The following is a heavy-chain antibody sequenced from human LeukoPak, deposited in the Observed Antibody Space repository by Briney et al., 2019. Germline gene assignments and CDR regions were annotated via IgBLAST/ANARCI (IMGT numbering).Heavy chain of an antibody. CDR3: ARGQYHLLYWYFDL. CDR2: IYSSGST. CDR1: GGSISSYY. J-gene: IGHJ2*01. D-gene: IGHD2-2*01. Sequence: SETLSLTCTVSGGSISSYYWSWIRQPAGKGLEWIGRIYSSGSTNYNPSLKSRVTMSADTSKNQFSLKLSSVTAADTAVYYCARGQYHLLYWYFDLWGCGALVTVSS. V-gene: IGHV4-4*07.